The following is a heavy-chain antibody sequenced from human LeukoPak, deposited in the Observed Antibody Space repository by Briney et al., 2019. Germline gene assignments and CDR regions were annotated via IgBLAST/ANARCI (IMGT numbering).Heavy chain of an antibody. J-gene: IGHJ5*02. Sequence: SETLSLTCTVSGGSISSGGYYWSWIRQPPGKGLEWIGYIYHSGNTYYNPSLESRVSISVDRSQNQFSLKLTSVTAADTAVYFCARVTTSLWTGFDPWGQGTLVTVSS. D-gene: IGHD3/OR15-3a*01. CDR1: GGSISSGGYY. CDR3: ARVTTSLWTGFDP. V-gene: IGHV4-30-2*01. CDR2: IYHSGNT.